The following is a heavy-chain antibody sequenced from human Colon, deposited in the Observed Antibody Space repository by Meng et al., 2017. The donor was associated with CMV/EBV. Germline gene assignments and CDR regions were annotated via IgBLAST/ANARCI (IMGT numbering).Heavy chain of an antibody. CDR3: ARPGYSSAWPDY. V-gene: IGHV3-72*01. CDR2: IRNKADGSTA. Sequence: SGFTFSAHYMDWVRQAPGKGLEWVGRIRNKADGSTAEYAASVKGRFTISRDDSKSSLYLQMNSLKTEDTAVYYCARPGYSSAWPDYWGQGILVTVSS. J-gene: IGHJ4*02. D-gene: IGHD6-19*01. CDR1: GFTFSAHY.